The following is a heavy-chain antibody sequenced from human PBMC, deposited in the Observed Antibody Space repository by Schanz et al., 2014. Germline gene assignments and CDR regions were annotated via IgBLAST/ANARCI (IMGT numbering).Heavy chain of an antibody. CDR3: ARDGDRFYHNYYMDV. Sequence: EVLLVESGGGLVKPGGSLRLSCEASGFTFITYTMNWVRQAPGKGLEWVSSISGRSSHIYYADSVKGRFSISRDNAKNSLYLQLNSLRAEDTAVYYCARDGDRFYHNYYMDVWDKGTTVNVSS. CDR1: GFTFITYT. CDR2: ISGRSSHI. V-gene: IGHV3-21*02. J-gene: IGHJ6*03. D-gene: IGHD4-17*01.